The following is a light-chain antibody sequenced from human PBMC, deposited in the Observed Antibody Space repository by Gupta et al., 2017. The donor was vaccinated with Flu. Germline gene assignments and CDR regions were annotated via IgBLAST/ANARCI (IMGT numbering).Light chain of an antibody. J-gene: IGLJ3*02. CDR3: CSFTSSNRM. CDR2: DGG. Sequence: QSALTQPASVSGSPGQSITISCTRTNSDIGSYDYVSWYQQHPGNARKLTIDDGGNRPSGVSTRFSGSRSGNTASLTISGLQDEDEDVYYWCSFTSSNRMFGGGTKLTVL. V-gene: IGLV2-14*03. CDR1: NSDIGSYDY.